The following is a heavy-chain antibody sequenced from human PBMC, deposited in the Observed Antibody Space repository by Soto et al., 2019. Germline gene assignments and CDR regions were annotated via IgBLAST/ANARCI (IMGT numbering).Heavy chain of an antibody. CDR2: ISSSSGAI. V-gene: IGHV3-48*04. Sequence: EVQLVESGGGLVQPGGSLRLSCAASGFTFTRHGMNWVRQAPGKGPEWVSHISSSSGAIYYADSVKGRFTISRDNAKNSLYLQMNSLRAEDTAVYYCARDQEYASDYWGQGTLVTVSS. D-gene: IGHD2-2*01. CDR1: GFTFTRHG. J-gene: IGHJ4*02. CDR3: ARDQEYASDY.